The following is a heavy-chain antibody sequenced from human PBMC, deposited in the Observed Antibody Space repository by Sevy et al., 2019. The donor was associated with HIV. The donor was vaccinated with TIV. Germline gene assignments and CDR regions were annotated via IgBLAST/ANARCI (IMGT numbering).Heavy chain of an antibody. J-gene: IGHJ4*02. CDR1: GGSISSYY. D-gene: IGHD6-19*01. CDR3: ARARYSSGATLDYFDY. CDR2: IYYSGST. Sequence: SETLSLTCTVSGGSISSYYWSWIRQPPGKGLEWIGYIYYSGSTNYNPSLKSRVTISVDTSKNQFSLKLSSVTAADTAVYYCARARYSSGATLDYFDYWGQGTLVTVSS. V-gene: IGHV4-59*13.